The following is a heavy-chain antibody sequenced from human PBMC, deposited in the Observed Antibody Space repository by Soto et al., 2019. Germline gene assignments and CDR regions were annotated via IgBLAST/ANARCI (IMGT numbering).Heavy chain of an antibody. CDR2: ISYDGSNK. CDR1: GFTFSSYA. V-gene: IGHV3-30-3*01. D-gene: IGHD3-22*01. CDR3: ARESPFDSSGYSDY. J-gene: IGHJ4*02. Sequence: SLRLSCAASGFTFSSYAMHWVRQAPGKGLERVAVISYDGSNKYYADSVKGRFTISRDDSKNTLYLQMNSLRAEDTAVYYCARESPFDSSGYSDYWGQGTLVTVSS.